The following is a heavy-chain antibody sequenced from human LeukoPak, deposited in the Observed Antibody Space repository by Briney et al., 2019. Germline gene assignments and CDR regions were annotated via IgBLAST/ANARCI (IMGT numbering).Heavy chain of an antibody. D-gene: IGHD3-22*01. CDR2: ISYDGSNK. J-gene: IGHJ4*02. CDR3: ARGYYDSSGPVRG. CDR1: GFTFSSYG. Sequence: GRSLRLSCAASGFTFSSYGMHWVRQAPGKGLEWVAVISYDGSNKYYADSVKGRFTISRDNSKNTLYLQMNSLRAEDTAVYYCARGYYDSSGPVRGWGQGTQVTVSS. V-gene: IGHV3-30*03.